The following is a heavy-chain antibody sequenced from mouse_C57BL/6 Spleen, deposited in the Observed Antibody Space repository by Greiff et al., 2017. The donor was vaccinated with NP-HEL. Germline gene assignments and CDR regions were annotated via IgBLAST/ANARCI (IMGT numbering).Heavy chain of an antibody. J-gene: IGHJ2*01. V-gene: IGHV1-15*01. Sequence: QVQLQQSGAELVRPGASVTLSCKASGYTFTDYEMHWVKQTPVHGLEWIGAIDPETGGTAYNQKFKGKAILTADKSSSTAYMELRSLTSEDSAVYYCTRPLITTVVATREYYFDYWGQGTTLTVSS. CDR3: TRPLITTVVATREYYFDY. CDR2: IDPETGGT. CDR1: GYTFTDYE. D-gene: IGHD1-1*01.